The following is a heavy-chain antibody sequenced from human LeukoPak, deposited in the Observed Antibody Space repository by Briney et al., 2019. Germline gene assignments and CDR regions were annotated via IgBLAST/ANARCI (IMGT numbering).Heavy chain of an antibody. D-gene: IGHD6-19*01. J-gene: IGHJ1*01. V-gene: IGHV3-30*03. CDR2: ISYDGSNK. Sequence: GGSLRLSCAASGFTVSSNYMSWVRQAPGKGLEWVAVISYDGSNKYYADSVKGRFTISRDNSKNTLYLQMNSLRAEDTAVYYCARDLPGITVAGATEHWGQGTLVTVSS. CDR3: ARDLPGITVAGATEH. CDR1: GFTVSSNY.